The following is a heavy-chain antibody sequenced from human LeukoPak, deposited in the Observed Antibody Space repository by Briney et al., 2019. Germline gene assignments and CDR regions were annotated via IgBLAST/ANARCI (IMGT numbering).Heavy chain of an antibody. J-gene: IGHJ4*02. CDR2: INPNSGAT. CDR3: ARAPVYYYGSGSYDY. Sequence: ASVKVSCKASGYTFTGYYMHWVRQAPGQGLEWMGWINPNSGATNYAQKFQGWVTMTRDTSISTAYMELSRLRSDDTAVYYCARAPVYYYGSGSYDYWGQGTLVTVSS. D-gene: IGHD3-10*01. V-gene: IGHV1-2*04. CDR1: GYTFTGYY.